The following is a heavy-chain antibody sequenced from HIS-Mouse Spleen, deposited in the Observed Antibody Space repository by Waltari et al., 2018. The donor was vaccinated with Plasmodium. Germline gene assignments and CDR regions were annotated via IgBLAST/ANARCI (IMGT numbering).Heavy chain of an antibody. CDR1: GYTFPGSY. CDR2: INPNSGGT. J-gene: IGHJ5*02. D-gene: IGHD3-22*01. Sequence: QVQLVQSGAEVKKPGASVKVSCKASGYTFPGSYMHWVRQAPGQGIEWMGWINPNSGGTNYAQKFQGRVTMTRDTSISTAYMELSRLRSDDTAVYYCARRSSNNHYYHSNPDWFDPWGQGTLVTVSS. V-gene: IGHV1-2*02. CDR3: ARRSSNNHYYHSNPDWFDP.